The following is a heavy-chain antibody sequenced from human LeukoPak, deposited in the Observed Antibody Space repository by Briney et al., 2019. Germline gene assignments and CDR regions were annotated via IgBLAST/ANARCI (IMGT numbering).Heavy chain of an antibody. J-gene: IGHJ4*02. CDR3: ARDTKEGAMVPFDY. V-gene: IGHV4-39*07. Sequence: SETLSLTCTVSGGSISSNSYYWGWIRQPPGKGLERIGSIYYSGSTYYNPSLKSRVTISVDTSKNQFSLKLSSVTAADTAVYYCARDTKEGAMVPFDYWGQGTLVTVSS. CDR1: GGSISSNSYY. D-gene: IGHD5-18*01. CDR2: IYYSGST.